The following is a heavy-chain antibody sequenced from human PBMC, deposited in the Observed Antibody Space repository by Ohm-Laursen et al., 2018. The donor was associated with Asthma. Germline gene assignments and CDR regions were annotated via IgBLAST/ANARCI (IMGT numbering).Heavy chain of an antibody. Sequence: SLRLSCTASGFTFSSYGMHWVRQAPGKGLEWVAVIWYDGSNKYYADSVKGRFTISRDNSKNTLYLQMNSLRAEDTAVYYCATLDYGDYDGDYWGQGTLVTVSS. CDR2: IWYDGSNK. J-gene: IGHJ4*02. V-gene: IGHV3-33*01. CDR1: GFTFSSYG. D-gene: IGHD4-17*01. CDR3: ATLDYGDYDGDY.